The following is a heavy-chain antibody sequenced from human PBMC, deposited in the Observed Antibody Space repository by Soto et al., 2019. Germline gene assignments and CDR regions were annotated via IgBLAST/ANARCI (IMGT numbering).Heavy chain of an antibody. CDR2: IYTSGST. CDR3: ARDPYDFWSGWSMDV. CDR1: GGSISSYY. J-gene: IGHJ6*02. Sequence: SETLSLTCPVSGGSISSYYWSWIRPPAGKGLEWIGRIYTSGSTNYNPSLKSRVTMSVDTSKNQFSLKLSSVTAADTAVYYCARDPYDFWSGWSMDVWGQGTTVTVSS. D-gene: IGHD3-3*01. V-gene: IGHV4-4*07.